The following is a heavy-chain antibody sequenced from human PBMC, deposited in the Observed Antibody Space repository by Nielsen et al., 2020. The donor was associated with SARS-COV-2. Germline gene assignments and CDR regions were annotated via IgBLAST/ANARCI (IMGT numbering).Heavy chain of an antibody. V-gene: IGHV4-30-4*01. Sequence: SETLSLTCTVSGGSISSGDYYWSWIRQPPGKGLEWIGYIYYSGSTNYNPSLKSRVTISVNTSKNQFSLKLSSVTAADTAVYYCARASHNRWELLNFDYWGQGTLVTVSS. J-gene: IGHJ4*02. CDR3: ARASHNRWELLNFDY. CDR2: IYYSGST. D-gene: IGHD1-26*01. CDR1: GGSISSGDYY.